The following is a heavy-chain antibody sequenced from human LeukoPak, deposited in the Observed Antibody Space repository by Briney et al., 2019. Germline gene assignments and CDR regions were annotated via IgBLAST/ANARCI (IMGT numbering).Heavy chain of an antibody. J-gene: IGHJ4*02. CDR1: GGSISSYY. D-gene: IGHD5-18*01. CDR3: ARGIYNHGYQPFDS. CDR2: MSYSGGP. V-gene: IGHV4-59*01. Sequence: PSETLSLTCTVAGGSISSYYWNWIRQSPGRGLEWIGDMSYSGGPRFNPSFKSRVTISGDSSKNLFSLELTSVTAADTAVYYRARGIYNHGYQPFDSWGQGTLVTVSS.